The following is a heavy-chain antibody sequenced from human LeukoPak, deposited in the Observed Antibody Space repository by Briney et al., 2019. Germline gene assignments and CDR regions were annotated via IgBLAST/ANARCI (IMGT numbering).Heavy chain of an antibody. V-gene: IGHV4-61*02. CDR3: ARLVLGDCTNGVCYRWFDP. J-gene: IGHJ5*02. CDR1: GGSISSGSYY. Sequence: SETLSLTCTVSGGSISSGSYYWSWIRQPAGKGLEWIWRIYTSGSTNYNPSLKSRVTISVDTSKNQFSLKLSSVTAADTAVYYCARLVLGDCTNGVCYRWFDPWGQGTLVTV. CDR2: IYTSGST. D-gene: IGHD2-8*01.